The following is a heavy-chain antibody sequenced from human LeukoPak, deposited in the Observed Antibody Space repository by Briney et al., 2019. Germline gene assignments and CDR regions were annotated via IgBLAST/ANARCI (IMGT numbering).Heavy chain of an antibody. CDR1: GFTFSNYG. J-gene: IGHJ6*02. D-gene: IGHD4-17*01. Sequence: GGSLRLSCAASGFTFSNYGMHWVRQAPGKGLEWVAVIWYDGSNKYYVDSLKGRFTISRDNAKNSLYLQMNSLRAEDTAVYYCARAPGDYSGLPRTFRYYGMDVWGQGTTVTVSS. V-gene: IGHV3-33*01. CDR2: IWYDGSNK. CDR3: ARAPGDYSGLPRTFRYYGMDV.